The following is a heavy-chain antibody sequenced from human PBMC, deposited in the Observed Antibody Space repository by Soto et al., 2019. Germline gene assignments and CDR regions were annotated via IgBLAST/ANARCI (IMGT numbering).Heavy chain of an antibody. V-gene: IGHV4-39*01. Sequence: SETLTLTCTVSGGSITSSSYYWGWIRQPPGKGLEWIGGIYYSGRSYYNPSLKSRVTMSVDTSKNQFSLTLNSVTAADAAVYYCARQRTTVVTQAYFDHWGQGTLVTVSS. J-gene: IGHJ4*02. CDR2: IYYSGRS. D-gene: IGHD4-17*01. CDR3: ARQRTTVVTQAYFDH. CDR1: GGSITSSSYY.